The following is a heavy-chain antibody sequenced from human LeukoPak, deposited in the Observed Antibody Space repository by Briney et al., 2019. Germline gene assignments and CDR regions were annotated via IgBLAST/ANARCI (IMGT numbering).Heavy chain of an antibody. CDR2: IYSGGST. D-gene: IGHD5/OR15-5a*01. J-gene: IGHJ3*02. V-gene: IGHV3-53*01. CDR1: GFTVSSNY. Sequence: GGSLRLSCAASGFTVSSNYMNWVRQAPGRGLEWVSIIYSGGSTYYADSVKGRFTISRDNSKNTLYLQMNSLRAEDTAVYYCARSNDAFDIWGQGTMVAVSS. CDR3: ARSNDAFDI.